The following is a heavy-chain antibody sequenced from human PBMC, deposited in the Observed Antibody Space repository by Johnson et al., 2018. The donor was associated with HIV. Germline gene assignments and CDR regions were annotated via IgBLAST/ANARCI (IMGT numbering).Heavy chain of an antibody. CDR2: IYSGGST. Sequence: VQLVESGGGLVKPGGSLRLSCAASGFTVSSNYMSWVRQAPGKGLEWVSVIYSGGSTYYADSVKGRFTISRDNSKNTLYLQRNSLRAEDTAVYYCGREVGNPGAFDIWGQGTMVTVSS. D-gene: IGHD1-26*01. CDR1: GFTVSSNY. V-gene: IGHV3-66*01. J-gene: IGHJ3*02. CDR3: GREVGNPGAFDI.